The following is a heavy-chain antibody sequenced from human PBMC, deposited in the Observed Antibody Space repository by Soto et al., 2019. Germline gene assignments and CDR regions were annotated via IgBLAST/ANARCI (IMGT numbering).Heavy chain of an antibody. D-gene: IGHD1-26*01. J-gene: IGHJ3*02. CDR1: GYSISSGYY. CDR3: ARRVPIVGATNYSAFDI. CDR2: IYHSGST. V-gene: IGHV4-38-2*01. Sequence: SETLSLTCAVSGYSISSGYYWGWIRQPPGKGLEWIGSIYHSGSTYYNPSLKSRVTISVDTSKNQFSLKLSSVTAADTAVYYCARRVPIVGATNYSAFDIWGQGTMVTVSS.